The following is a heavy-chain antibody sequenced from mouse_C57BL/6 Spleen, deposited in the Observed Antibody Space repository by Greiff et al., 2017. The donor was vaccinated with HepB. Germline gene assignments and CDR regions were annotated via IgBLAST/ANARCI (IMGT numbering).Heavy chain of an antibody. V-gene: IGHV10-1*01. CDR3: VRQVEYYGHWYFDV. Sequence: EVQVVESGGGLVQPKGSLKLSCAASGFSFNTYAMNWVRQAPGKGLEWVARIRSKSNNYATYYADSVKDRFTISRDNSESMLYLQMNNLKTEDTAMYYGVRQVEYYGHWYFDVWGTGTTVTVSS. J-gene: IGHJ1*03. CDR2: IRSKSNNYAT. CDR1: GFSFNTYA. D-gene: IGHD1-2*01.